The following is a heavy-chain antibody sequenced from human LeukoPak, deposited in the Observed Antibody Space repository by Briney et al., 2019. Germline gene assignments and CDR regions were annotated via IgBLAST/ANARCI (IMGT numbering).Heavy chain of an antibody. D-gene: IGHD1-26*01. V-gene: IGHV4-39*01. J-gene: IGHJ4*02. CDR2: IYYSGST. Sequence: PSETLSLTCTVSGGSISSSSYCWGWIRQPPGKGLEWIASIYYSGSTSYNPSLKSRVTISVDTSKNQFSLKLTSVTAADTAVYYCARRGGSYRYFDYWGQGTLVTVSS. CDR3: ARRGGSYRYFDY. CDR1: GGSISSSSYC.